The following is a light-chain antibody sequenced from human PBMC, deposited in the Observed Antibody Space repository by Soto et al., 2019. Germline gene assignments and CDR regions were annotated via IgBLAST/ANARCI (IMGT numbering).Light chain of an antibody. J-gene: IGKJ5*01. V-gene: IGKV2-28*01. CDR2: LGS. CDR3: MQALQSPRT. CDR1: QSLLHSNGYNF. Sequence: ILVDQAPLALAVTPGEAASLSCRARQSLLHSNGYNFLDWYLQKPGQSPQILINLGSNRSSGVPDRFSGSGSGTDFTLKISRVEAEDVGVYYCMQALQSPRTFGQGTRLEIK.